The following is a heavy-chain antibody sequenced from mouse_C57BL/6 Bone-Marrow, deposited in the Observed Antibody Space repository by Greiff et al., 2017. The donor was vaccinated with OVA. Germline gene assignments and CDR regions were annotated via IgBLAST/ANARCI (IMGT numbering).Heavy chain of an antibody. CDR3: TSGSSGYVPFAY. CDR2: IDPETGGT. Sequence: QVQLQQSGAELVRPGASVTLSCKASGYTFTDYEMHWVKQTPVHGLEWIGAIDPETGGTAYNQKFKGKAILTADKSSSTAYMELRSLTSEDSAVYYCTSGSSGYVPFAYWGQGTLVTVSA. D-gene: IGHD3-2*02. J-gene: IGHJ3*01. V-gene: IGHV1-15*01. CDR1: GYTFTDYE.